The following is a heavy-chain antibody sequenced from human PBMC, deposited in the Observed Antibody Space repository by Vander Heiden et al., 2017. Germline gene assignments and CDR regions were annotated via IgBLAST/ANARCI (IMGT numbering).Heavy chain of an antibody. J-gene: IGHJ4*02. CDR3: ARGKTYSSGWYGSY. CDR1: GFTFSSYS. D-gene: IGHD6-19*01. V-gene: IGHV3-21*01. CDR2: ISSSRSYI. Sequence: EVQLVESGGGLVKPGGSLRLSCAASGFTFSSYSMNWVPQAPGKGLGWVSSISSSRSYIYYADAVKGRFTISRDNAKNSLYLQMNSLRAEDTAVYYCARGKTYSSGWYGSYWGQGTLVTVSS.